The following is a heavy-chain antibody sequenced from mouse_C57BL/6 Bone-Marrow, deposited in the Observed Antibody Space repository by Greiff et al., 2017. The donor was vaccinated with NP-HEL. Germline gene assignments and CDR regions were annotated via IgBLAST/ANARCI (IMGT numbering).Heavy chain of an antibody. CDR2: IDPETGGT. D-gene: IGHD2-3*01. J-gene: IGHJ2*01. CDR3: TRHSDGYYFDY. V-gene: IGHV1-15*01. CDR1: GYTFTDYE. Sequence: QVTLKESGAELVRPGASVTLSCKASGYTFTDYEMHWVKQTPVHGLEWIGAIDPETGGTAYNQKFKGKAILTADKSSSTAYMELRSLTSEDSAVYYCTRHSDGYYFDYWGQGTTLTVSS.